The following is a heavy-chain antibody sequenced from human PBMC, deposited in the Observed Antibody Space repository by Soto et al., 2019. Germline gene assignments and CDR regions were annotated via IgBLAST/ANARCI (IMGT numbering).Heavy chain of an antibody. Sequence: QLQLQESGPGLVKPSETLSLTCTVSGGSISSSSYYWGWIRQPPGKGLEWIGSIYYSGSTYYNPSLKSRVTISVDTSKNQFSLKLSSVTAADTAVYYCARRFSSIAAPGYYYYMDVWGKGTTVTVSS. CDR2: IYYSGST. D-gene: IGHD6-6*01. CDR3: ARRFSSIAAPGYYYYMDV. J-gene: IGHJ6*03. CDR1: GGSISSSSYY. V-gene: IGHV4-39*01.